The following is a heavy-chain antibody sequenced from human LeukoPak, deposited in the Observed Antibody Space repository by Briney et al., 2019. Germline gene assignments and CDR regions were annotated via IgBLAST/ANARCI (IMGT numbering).Heavy chain of an antibody. CDR2: IYYSGST. Sequence: SETLSLTCTVSGGSISSDNYYWSWIRQPPGKGLEWIGYIYYSGSTFYNPSLKSRFTMSVDTSKNQFFLKLSSVTAADTAVYYCARRYGSGDYFDYWGQGTLVTLSS. CDR1: GGSISSDNYY. J-gene: IGHJ4*02. V-gene: IGHV4-30-4*02. D-gene: IGHD3-10*01. CDR3: ARRYGSGDYFDY.